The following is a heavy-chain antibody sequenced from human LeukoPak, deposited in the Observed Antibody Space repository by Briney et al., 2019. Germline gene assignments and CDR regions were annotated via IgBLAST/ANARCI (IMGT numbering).Heavy chain of an antibody. Sequence: GESLKISCKGSGYSFTNYWIGWVRQMPGKGLEWMGRINPGDYDTRYSPSFQGQVTISADKSISTAYLQWSSLKASDTAMYFCARLSSSSGYFDYWGQGILVTVSS. D-gene: IGHD6-6*01. V-gene: IGHV5-51*01. CDR2: INPGDYDT. CDR1: GYSFTNYW. J-gene: IGHJ4*02. CDR3: ARLSSSSGYFDY.